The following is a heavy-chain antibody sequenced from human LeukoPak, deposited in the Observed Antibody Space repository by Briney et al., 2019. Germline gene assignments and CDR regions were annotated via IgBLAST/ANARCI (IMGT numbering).Heavy chain of an antibody. CDR3: AGGRGVLFDY. V-gene: IGHV3-30*14. Sequence: GGSLRLSCAASGFTFSSYAMHWVRQAPGKGLEWVAVISYDGSNKYYADSVKGRFTISRDNSKNTLYLQMNSLRAEDTAVYYCAGGRGVLFDYWGQGTLVTVSS. CDR1: GFTFSSYA. J-gene: IGHJ4*02. D-gene: IGHD1-26*01. CDR2: ISYDGSNK.